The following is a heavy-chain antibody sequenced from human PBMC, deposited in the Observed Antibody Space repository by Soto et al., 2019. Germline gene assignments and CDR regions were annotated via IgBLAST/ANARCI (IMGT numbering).Heavy chain of an antibody. CDR1: GFTFSSYG. D-gene: IGHD4-17*01. V-gene: IGHV3-33*01. CDR3: AREARAVRSGFDP. Sequence: QVQLVESGGGVVQPGRSLRLSCAASGFTFSSYGMHWVRQAPGKGLEWVAVIWYDGSNKYYADSVKGRFTISRDNSKNTLYLQMNSLRAEDTAVYYCAREARAVRSGFDPWGQGTLVTVSS. J-gene: IGHJ5*02. CDR2: IWYDGSNK.